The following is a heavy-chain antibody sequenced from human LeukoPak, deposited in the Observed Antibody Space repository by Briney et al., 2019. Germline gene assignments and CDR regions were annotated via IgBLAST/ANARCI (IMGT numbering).Heavy chain of an antibody. CDR3: ITPLGYCSSASCRHGMDV. CDR1: GYSLTDLS. V-gene: IGHV1-24*01. Sequence: ASVKVSCKVSGYSLTDLSMHWVRQAPGKGLEWMGGYDPEHEETIYAQKFQGRVTMTEDTSSDTAYMELSSLRSEDTAVSYCITPLGYCSSASCRHGMDVWGQGTTVIVS. D-gene: IGHD2-2*01. J-gene: IGHJ6*02. CDR2: YDPEHEET.